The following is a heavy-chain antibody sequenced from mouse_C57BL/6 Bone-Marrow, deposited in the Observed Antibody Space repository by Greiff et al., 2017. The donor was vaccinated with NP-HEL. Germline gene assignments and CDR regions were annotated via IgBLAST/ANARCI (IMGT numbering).Heavy chain of an antibody. CDR2: ISNGGGST. D-gene: IGHD1-1*01. CDR3: ARHPLGSSYPFDWYFDV. V-gene: IGHV5-12*01. Sequence: EVNLVESGGGLVQPGGSLKLSCAASGFTFSDYYMYWVRQTPEKRLEWVAYISNGGGSTYYPDTVKGRFTISRDNAKNTLYLQMSRLKSEDTAMYYCARHPLGSSYPFDWYFDVWGTGTTVTVSS. CDR1: GFTFSDYY. J-gene: IGHJ1*03.